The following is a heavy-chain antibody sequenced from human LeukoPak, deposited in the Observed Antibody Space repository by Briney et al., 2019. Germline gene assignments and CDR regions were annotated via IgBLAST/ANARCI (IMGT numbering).Heavy chain of an antibody. CDR3: ASRCSGGSCYFSYYYGMDV. V-gene: IGHV1-3*01. D-gene: IGHD2-15*01. CDR1: GYTFTSYA. CDR2: INAGNGNT. Sequence: ASVKVSCKASGYTFTSYAMHWVRQAPGQRLEWMGWINAGNGNTKYSQKFQGRVTITRDTSASTAYMELCSLRSEDTAVYYCASRCSGGSCYFSYYYGMDVWGQGTTVTVSS. J-gene: IGHJ6*02.